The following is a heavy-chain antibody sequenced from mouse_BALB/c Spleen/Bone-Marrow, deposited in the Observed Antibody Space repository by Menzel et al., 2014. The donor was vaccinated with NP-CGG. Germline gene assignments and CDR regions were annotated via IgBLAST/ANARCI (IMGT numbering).Heavy chain of an antibody. CDR3: ERRGRKLGVKEGYYAMDY. V-gene: IGHV1-80*01. D-gene: IGHD3-2*01. CDR1: GYAFSNCW. J-gene: IGHJ4*01. Sequence: QVQLKQSGAELVRPGSSVKISCKTSGYAFSNCWMIWVKQMPGQGLAWIGQIYPGDGNTDYNGKFKGKATLTAYKSSSSVYMQLSSLTSEDHGVYFCERRGRKLGVKEGYYAMDYWGQGTSVTVSS. CDR2: IYPGDGNT.